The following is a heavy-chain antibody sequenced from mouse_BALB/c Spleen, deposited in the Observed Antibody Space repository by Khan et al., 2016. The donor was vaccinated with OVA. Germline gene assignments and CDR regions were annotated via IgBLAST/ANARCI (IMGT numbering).Heavy chain of an antibody. CDR1: GYTFTSYW. CDR2: TNPTNGRT. V-gene: IGHV1S81*02. D-gene: IGHD1-1*01. CDR3: ERIKRKLATYFDY. Sequence: QVQLQQPGAELVKPGASVKISCKASGYTFTSYWMHWVQQRLGKGLEWFAETNPTNGRTYYNEKLKSKATLSRDKSSSTPYLLLSSLRFEDSAVYYCERIKRKLATYFDYWGQGTTLTVSS. J-gene: IGHJ2*01.